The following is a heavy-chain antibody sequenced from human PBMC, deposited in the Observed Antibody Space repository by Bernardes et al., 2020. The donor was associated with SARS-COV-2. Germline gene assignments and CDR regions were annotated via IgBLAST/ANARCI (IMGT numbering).Heavy chain of an antibody. CDR1: GYNFTNYW. Sequence: GESLKISCKGSGYNFTNYWIGWVRQMPGKGLEWMGIIYPGDSDTTYSPSFQGQVTISADKSISTAYLRWSSLKASDTAMYYCASQSYDSSGYMYWGQGTLVTVSS. CDR2: IYPGDSDT. V-gene: IGHV5-51*01. CDR3: ASQSYDSSGYMY. D-gene: IGHD3-22*01. J-gene: IGHJ4*02.